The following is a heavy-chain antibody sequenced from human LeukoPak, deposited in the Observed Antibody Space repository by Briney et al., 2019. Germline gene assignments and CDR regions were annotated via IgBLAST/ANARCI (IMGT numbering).Heavy chain of an antibody. CDR2: IYSGGST. Sequence: PGGSLRLSCAASGFTVSSNYMTWVRQAPGKGLEWVSIIYSGGSTSYADSVKGRFTISRDNSKNTLYLQMNSLRAEDTAVYYCARDLEGHYYDSSGSGHYDYWGQGTLVTVSS. D-gene: IGHD3-22*01. J-gene: IGHJ4*02. CDR3: ARDLEGHYYDSSGSGHYDY. V-gene: IGHV3-53*01. CDR1: GFTVSSNY.